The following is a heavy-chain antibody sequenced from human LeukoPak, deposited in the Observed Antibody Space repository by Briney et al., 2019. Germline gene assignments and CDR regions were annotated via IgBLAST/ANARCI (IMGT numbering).Heavy chain of an antibody. J-gene: IGHJ3*02. V-gene: IGHV4-34*01. D-gene: IGHD2-15*01. CDR1: GGSFSGYY. CDR2: INHSGST. CDR3: ARMRASTVVVAAIPPDAFDI. Sequence: NPSETLSLTCAVYGGSFSGYYWSWIRQPPGKGLEWIGEINHSGSTNYNPSLKSRVTISVDTSKNQFSLKLSSVTAADTAVYYCARMRASTVVVAAIPPDAFDIWGQGTMVTVSS.